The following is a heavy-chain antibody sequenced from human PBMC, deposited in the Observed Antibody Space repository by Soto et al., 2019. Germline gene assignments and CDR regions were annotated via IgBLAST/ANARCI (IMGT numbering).Heavy chain of an antibody. J-gene: IGHJ4*02. CDR2: IYSGGST. CDR3: ARGGVDTIFGDS. D-gene: IGHD5-12*01. Sequence: QPGGSLRLSCAASGFTVSSNYMTWVRQAPGKGLEWVSVIYSGGSTYYANSVKGRFIISRDNAKNSLYLQMNSLRDEDTAVYYCARGGVDTIFGDSWGQGTLVTVSS. CDR1: GFTVSSNY. V-gene: IGHV3-53*01.